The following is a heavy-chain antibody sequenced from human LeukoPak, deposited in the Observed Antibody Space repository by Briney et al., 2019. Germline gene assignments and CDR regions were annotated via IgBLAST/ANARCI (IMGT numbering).Heavy chain of an antibody. CDR3: ARANGYFHMGLVPAAPHGYYYMDV. CDR2: MNPNGGNT. D-gene: IGHD2-2*01. J-gene: IGHJ6*03. Sequence: ASVKVSCKASGYTFSSYDINWVRQATGQGLEWMGWMNPNGGNTAYAQKLQGRVTMTRNTSIRTAYMELSSLRSEDTAVYYCARANGYFHMGLVPAAPHGYYYMDVWGKGTTVTVSS. V-gene: IGHV1-8*01. CDR1: GYTFSSYD.